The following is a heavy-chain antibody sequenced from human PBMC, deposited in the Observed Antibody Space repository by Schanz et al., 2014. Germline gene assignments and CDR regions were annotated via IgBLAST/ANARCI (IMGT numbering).Heavy chain of an antibody. CDR2: IMPLRGIG. J-gene: IGHJ6*02. D-gene: IGHD3-16*01. CDR3: TRLRRAYPNGFDV. CDR1: GDTFSKYN. Sequence: QVQLVQSGPEVKKPGSSVKVSCQAFGDTFSKYNIMWVRQVPGQGLEWLGRIMPLRGIGNNAWKFQDRLTITADKSMNITYMELSSLGTEDTSVYYCTRLRRAYPNGFDVWGQGTTVTVS. V-gene: IGHV1-69*02.